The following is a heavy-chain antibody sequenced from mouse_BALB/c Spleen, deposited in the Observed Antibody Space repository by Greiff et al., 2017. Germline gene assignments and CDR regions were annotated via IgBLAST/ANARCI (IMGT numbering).Heavy chain of an antibody. J-gene: IGHJ4*01. CDR3: AREYSAHAMDY. CDR2: IWAGGST. Sequence: VQRVESGPGLVAPSQSLSITCTVSGFSLTSYGVHWVRQPPGKGLEWLGVIWAGGSTNYNSALMSRLSISKDNSKSQVFLKMNSLQTDDTAMYYCAREYSAHAMDYWGQGTSVTVSS. CDR1: GFSLTSYG. V-gene: IGHV2-9*02.